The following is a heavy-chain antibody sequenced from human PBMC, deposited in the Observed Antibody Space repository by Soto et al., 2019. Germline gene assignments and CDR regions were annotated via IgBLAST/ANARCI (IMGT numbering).Heavy chain of an antibody. CDR2: IYSDGRT. D-gene: IGHD4-17*01. Sequence: SLRLSCEASGFTVSSNYMSWVRQAPGKGLEWVSFIYSDGRTYYADSVKGRFTISRDNSKNTLYLQMNSLRAEDTAVYYCAGGDYKTSDYWGQGTLVTVSS. CDR3: AGGDYKTSDY. J-gene: IGHJ4*02. CDR1: GFTVSSNY. V-gene: IGHV3-66*01.